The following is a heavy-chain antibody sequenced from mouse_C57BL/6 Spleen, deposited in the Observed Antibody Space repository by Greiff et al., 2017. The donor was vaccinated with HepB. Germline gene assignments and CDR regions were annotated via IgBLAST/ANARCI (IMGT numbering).Heavy chain of an antibody. D-gene: IGHD2-5*01. CDR3: AREHYSNYPYAMDY. CDR1: GYTFTDYN. V-gene: IGHV1-18*01. CDR2: INPNNGGT. J-gene: IGHJ4*01. Sequence: EVQLQQSGPELVKPGASVKIPCKASGYTFTDYNMDWVKQSHGKSLEWIGDINPNNGGTIYNQKFKGKATLTVDKSSSTAYMELRSLTSEDTAVYYCAREHYSNYPYAMDYWGQGTSVTVSS.